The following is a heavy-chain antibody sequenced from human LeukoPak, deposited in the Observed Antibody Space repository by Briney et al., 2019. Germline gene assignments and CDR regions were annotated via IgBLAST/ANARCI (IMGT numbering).Heavy chain of an antibody. D-gene: IGHD3-22*01. CDR1: GFTFDDYG. CDR3: ARDLYYYDSSGYYLGY. V-gene: IGHV3-20*04. CDR2: FNWRGGST. J-gene: IGHJ4*02. Sequence: GGSLRLSCAASGFTFDDYGMSWVRQAPGKGLEWVSGFNWRGGSTGYADSVKGRFTISRDNAKNSLHLQMNSLRAEDTAFYYCARDLYYYDSSGYYLGYWGQGTLVTVSS.